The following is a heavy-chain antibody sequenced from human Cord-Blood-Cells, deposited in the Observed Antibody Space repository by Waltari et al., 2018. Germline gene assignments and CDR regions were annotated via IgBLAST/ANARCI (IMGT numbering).Heavy chain of an antibody. D-gene: IGHD2-8*01. V-gene: IGHV1-18*01. CDR1: GYTFTSDG. CDR3: ARAPPYCTNGVCYDACDI. Sequence: QVQLVQSGAEVKKPGASVKVSCKASGYTFTSDGISWVRQAPGQGLEWMGWVSAYRGNTNHAQKLQGRVTMTTDTSTSTAYMELRSLRSDDTAVYYCARAPPYCTNGVCYDACDIWGQGTMVTVSS. J-gene: IGHJ3*02. CDR2: VSAYRGNT.